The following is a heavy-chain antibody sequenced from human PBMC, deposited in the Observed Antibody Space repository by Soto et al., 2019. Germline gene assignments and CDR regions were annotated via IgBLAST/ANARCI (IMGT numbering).Heavy chain of an antibody. CDR2: IYPSGST. D-gene: IGHD3-10*01. Sequence: QVQLQESGPGLVKPSQTLSLTCTVSGGSINTGDYYWSWIRQHPGKGLEWIGYIYPSGSTDYNPSLKSRVTISLDMSKNQFSLKLSSVTAADTAVYYCARLIMVRGVINWYFDLWGRGTLVTVSS. J-gene: IGHJ2*01. V-gene: IGHV4-31*03. CDR1: GGSINTGDYY. CDR3: ARLIMVRGVINWYFDL.